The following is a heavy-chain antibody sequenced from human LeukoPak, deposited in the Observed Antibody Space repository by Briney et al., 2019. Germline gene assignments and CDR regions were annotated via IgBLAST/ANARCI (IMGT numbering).Heavy chain of an antibody. J-gene: IGHJ4*02. CDR3: ARDRIQLWSGFDY. V-gene: IGHV3-7*01. CDR2: IKHDGSET. CDR1: GFTFSDFW. D-gene: IGHD5-18*01. Sequence: QPGGSLRLSCAASGFTFSDFWMSWVRQAPGKGLQWVANIKHDGSETYYVDSVKGRFTISRDNAKNSLYLQMNSLRAEDTAVYYCARDRIQLWSGFDYWGQGTLVTVSS.